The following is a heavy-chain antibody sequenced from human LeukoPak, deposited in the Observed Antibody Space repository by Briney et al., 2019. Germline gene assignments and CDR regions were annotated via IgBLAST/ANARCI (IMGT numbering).Heavy chain of an antibody. CDR2: ISASGEST. Sequence: GGSLRLSCAASGFTLSRYAMSWVRQAPGKGLEWVSGISASGESTYYADSVKGRLTISRDNSKNTLYLLMNSLRAEDTAVYFCASAPRYGDSFFDCWGQGTLVTVSS. J-gene: IGHJ4*02. CDR3: ASAPRYGDSFFDC. CDR1: GFTLSRYA. D-gene: IGHD4-17*01. V-gene: IGHV3-23*01.